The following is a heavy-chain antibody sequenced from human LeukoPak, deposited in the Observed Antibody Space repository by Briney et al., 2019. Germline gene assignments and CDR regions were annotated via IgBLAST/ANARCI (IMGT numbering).Heavy chain of an antibody. CDR2: IKQDGSEK. CDR3: ARTRGYSYGFTYYYYGMDV. D-gene: IGHD5-18*01. CDR1: GFTFSSYW. Sequence: SGGSLRLSCAASGFTFSSYWMSWVRQAPGTGLEWVANIKQDGSEKYYVDSVKGRFTISRDNAKNSLYLQMNSLRAEDTAVYYCARTRGYSYGFTYYYYGMDVWGQGTTVTVSS. J-gene: IGHJ6*02. V-gene: IGHV3-7*01.